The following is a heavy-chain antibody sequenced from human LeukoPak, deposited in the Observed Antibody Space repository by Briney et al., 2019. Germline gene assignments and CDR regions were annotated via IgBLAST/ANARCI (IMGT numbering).Heavy chain of an antibody. Sequence: PGGSLRLSCAASGFTFSSYWMNWVRQAPGKGLEWVSSISSSSSYIYYADSVKGRFTISRDNAKNSLYLQMNSLRAEDTAVYYCARDSTYYYDSKYFDYWGQGTLVTVSS. D-gene: IGHD3-22*01. J-gene: IGHJ4*02. CDR2: ISSSSSYI. V-gene: IGHV3-21*01. CDR3: ARDSTYYYDSKYFDY. CDR1: GFTFSSYW.